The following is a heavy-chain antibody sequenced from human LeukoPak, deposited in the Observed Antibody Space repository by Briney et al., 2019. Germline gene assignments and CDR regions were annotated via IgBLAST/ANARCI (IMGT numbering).Heavy chain of an antibody. V-gene: IGHV4-34*01. J-gene: IGHJ6*02. CDR3: ASLSNYVSYYYGMDV. CDR1: GGSFSGYY. CDR2: INHSGST. D-gene: IGHD4-11*01. Sequence: PSETLSLTCAVYGGSFSGYYWSWIRQPPGKGLEWIGEINHSGSTNYNPSLKSRVTISVDTSKNQFSLKLSSVTAADTAVYYCASLSNYVSYYYGMDVWGQGTTVTVSS.